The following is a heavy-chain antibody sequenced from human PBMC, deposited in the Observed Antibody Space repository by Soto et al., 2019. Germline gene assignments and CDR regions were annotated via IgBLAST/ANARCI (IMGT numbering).Heavy chain of an antibody. CDR3: ARDNIKRMLYGNYYGMDV. J-gene: IGHJ6*02. D-gene: IGHD2-8*01. V-gene: IGHV4-31*03. Sequence: PSETPSLTCTVSGCSISSGGYYWSWIHQHPGKGLEWIGYIYYSGSTYYNPSLKSRVTISVDTSKNQFSLKLSSVTAADTAVYYCARDNIKRMLYGNYYGMDVWGQGTTVTVS. CDR2: IYYSGST. CDR1: GCSISSGGYY.